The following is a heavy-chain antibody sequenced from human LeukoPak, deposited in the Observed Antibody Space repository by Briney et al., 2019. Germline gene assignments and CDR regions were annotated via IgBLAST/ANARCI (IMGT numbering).Heavy chain of an antibody. CDR2: IRHDGTEN. CDR1: GFTFSNSW. CDR3: ARGRVGHTGNFDY. Sequence: GGSLRLSCTASGFTFSNSWMYWVRQAQGKGLEWVANIRHDGTENYYGGSVKGRFTISRDNANNALYLQMNSLRVEDTAVYYCARGRVGHTGNFDYWGQGTLVTVSS. V-gene: IGHV3-7*04. D-gene: IGHD1-26*01. J-gene: IGHJ4*02.